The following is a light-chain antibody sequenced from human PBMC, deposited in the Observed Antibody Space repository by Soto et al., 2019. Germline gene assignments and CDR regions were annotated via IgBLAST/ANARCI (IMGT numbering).Light chain of an antibody. J-gene: IGLJ2*01. CDR1: GSNIGNNY. CDR2: DDS. V-gene: IGLV1-51*01. Sequence: QSALTQPPSVSAAPGQKVTISCSGSGSNIGNNYVSWYQQLPGTAPILLIYDDSKRPSGIPDRFSGSKSGTSATLGITGLQTGDEADYYCGTWDSSLSAGVFGGGTKVTVL. CDR3: GTWDSSLSAGV.